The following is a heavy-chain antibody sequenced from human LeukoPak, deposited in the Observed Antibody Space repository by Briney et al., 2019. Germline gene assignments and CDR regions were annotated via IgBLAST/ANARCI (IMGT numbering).Heavy chain of an antibody. CDR1: GGSISSGGYS. Sequence: SETLSLTCAVSGGSISSGGYSWSWIRQPPGKGLEWIGYIYHSGSTYYNPSLKSRVTISVDRSKNQFSLKLSSVTAADTAVYYCAGGGPSRNLNYWGQGTLVTVSS. CDR3: AGGGPSRNLNY. CDR2: IYHSGST. D-gene: IGHD1-14*01. V-gene: IGHV4-30-2*01. J-gene: IGHJ4*02.